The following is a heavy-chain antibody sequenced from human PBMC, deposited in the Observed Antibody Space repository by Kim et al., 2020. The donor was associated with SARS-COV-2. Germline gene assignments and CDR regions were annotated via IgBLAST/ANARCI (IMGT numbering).Heavy chain of an antibody. Sequence: VKGRFTISRDNSKNTLYLQMNSMRAEDTAVYYCARDPHRQVVVIEYYFDYWGQGTLVTVSS. V-gene: IGHV3-30*01. D-gene: IGHD3-22*01. J-gene: IGHJ4*02. CDR3: ARDPHRQVVVIEYYFDY.